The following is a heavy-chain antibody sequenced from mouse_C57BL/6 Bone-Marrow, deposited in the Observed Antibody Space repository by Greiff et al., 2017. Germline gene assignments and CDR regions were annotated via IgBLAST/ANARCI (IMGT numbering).Heavy chain of an antibody. CDR1: GFTFTDYY. CDR3: ARISTVVGAMDY. J-gene: IGHJ4*01. V-gene: IGHV7-3*01. D-gene: IGHD1-1*01. Sequence: EVKLMESGGGLVQPGGSLSLSCAASGFTFTDYYMSWVRQPPGKALEWLGFIRNKANGYTTEYSASVKGRFTSSRDNSQSILYLQINALRAEDSSTYFCARISTVVGAMDYWGQGTSVTVSS. CDR2: IRNKANGYTT.